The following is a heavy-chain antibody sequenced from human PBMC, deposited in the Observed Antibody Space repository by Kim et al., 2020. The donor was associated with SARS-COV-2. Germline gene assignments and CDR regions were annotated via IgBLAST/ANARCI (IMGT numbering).Heavy chain of an antibody. V-gene: IGHV3-30*18. CDR3: AKVYGSGSYIYDAFDL. CDR2: ISNDGSKK. D-gene: IGHD3-10*01. CDR1: GFTFRMYG. J-gene: IGHJ3*01. Sequence: GGSLRLSCEAFGFTFRMYGMHWVRQAPGEGLEWVAAISNDGSKKYYADSVKGRVTISRVSSKNTVYLQMNSLRPEDTALYYCAKVYGSGSYIYDAFDLWGQGTRVTVSS.